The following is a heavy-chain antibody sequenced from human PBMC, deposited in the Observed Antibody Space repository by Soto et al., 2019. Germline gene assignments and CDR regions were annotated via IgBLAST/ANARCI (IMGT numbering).Heavy chain of an antibody. V-gene: IGHV3-23*01. CDR2: IIGIGDTA. Sequence: EVQLLEAGGGLVQPGGSLRLSCAASGFSFRDYGMSWVRQAPGKGLEWLSAIIGIGDTAYYADSVRGRFPISRDNSKNTLYLQLNDLGAEDTAIYYCAKDYDYGDSLPFDYWGQGTLVTVSS. CDR1: GFSFRDYG. D-gene: IGHD4-17*01. J-gene: IGHJ4*02. CDR3: AKDYDYGDSLPFDY.